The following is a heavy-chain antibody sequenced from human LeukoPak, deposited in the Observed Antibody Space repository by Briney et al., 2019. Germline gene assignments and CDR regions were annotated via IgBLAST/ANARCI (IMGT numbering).Heavy chain of an antibody. Sequence: SETLSLTCAVYGGSFSGYYWSWIRQPPGKGLEWIGEINHSGSTNYNPSLKSRVTISVDTSKNQFSLKLSSVTAADTAVYYCARARGYCSSTSCYYYYGMYVWGQGTTVTVSS. CDR2: INHSGST. V-gene: IGHV4-34*01. D-gene: IGHD2-2*01. CDR1: GGSFSGYY. J-gene: IGHJ6*02. CDR3: ARARGYCSSTSCYYYYGMYV.